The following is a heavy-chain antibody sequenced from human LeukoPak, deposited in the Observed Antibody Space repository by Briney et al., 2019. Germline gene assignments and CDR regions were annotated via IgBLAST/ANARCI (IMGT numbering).Heavy chain of an antibody. V-gene: IGHV4-30-2*01. CDR1: GGSISSGGYS. J-gene: IGHJ4*02. Sequence: SETLSLTCAVSGGSISSGGYSWSWIRQPPGKGLEWIGYIYHSGSTYYNPSLKSRVTISVDRSKNQFSLKLSSVTAADTAVYYCARDGGNEGFDYWGQGTLATVSS. CDR3: ARDGGNEGFDY. D-gene: IGHD4-23*01. CDR2: IYHSGST.